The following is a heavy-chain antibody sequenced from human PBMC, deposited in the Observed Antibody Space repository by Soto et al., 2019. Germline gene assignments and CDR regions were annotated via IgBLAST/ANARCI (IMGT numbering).Heavy chain of an antibody. CDR2: IWYDGSNK. CDR1: GFTFSSYG. V-gene: IGHV3-33*01. J-gene: IGHJ6*02. Sequence: GGSLRLSCAASGFTFSSYGMHWVRQAPGKGLEWVAAIWYDGSNKYYADSVKGRFTISRDNSKNTLYLQMNSLRAEDTAVYYCASHYCSSTSCYLFGMDVWGQGTTVTVSS. CDR3: ASHYCSSTSCYLFGMDV. D-gene: IGHD2-2*01.